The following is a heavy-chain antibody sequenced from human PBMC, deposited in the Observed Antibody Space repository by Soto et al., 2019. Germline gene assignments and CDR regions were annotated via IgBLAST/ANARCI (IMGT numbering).Heavy chain of an antibody. V-gene: IGHV5-51*01. CDR1: GYGFTSYW. CDR2: IYPGDSDT. D-gene: IGHD2-8*01. J-gene: IGHJ6*02. Sequence: PGESLKLSCKGSGYGFTSYWIGWVRQMPGKGLEWMGIIYPGDSDTRYSPSFQGQVTISADKSISTAYLQWSSLKASDTAMYYCASGPGYCTNGVCYVGDYYYGMDVWGQGTTVTVSS. CDR3: ASGPGYCTNGVCYVGDYYYGMDV.